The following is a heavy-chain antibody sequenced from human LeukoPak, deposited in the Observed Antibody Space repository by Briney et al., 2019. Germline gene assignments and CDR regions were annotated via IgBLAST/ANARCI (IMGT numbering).Heavy chain of an antibody. D-gene: IGHD3-10*01. V-gene: IGHV3-23*01. CDR2: ISGNGGRT. CDR3: AKEQTSSGYFDY. CDR1: GFTFNNYA. Sequence: PGGSLRPSCAASGFTFNNYAMSWVRQAPGKGLEWVAAISGNGGRTYYRDSAKGRFTISRDNPKNTLYLLMNSLSAEDTALYYCAKEQTSSGYFDYWGQGTLVTVSS. J-gene: IGHJ4*02.